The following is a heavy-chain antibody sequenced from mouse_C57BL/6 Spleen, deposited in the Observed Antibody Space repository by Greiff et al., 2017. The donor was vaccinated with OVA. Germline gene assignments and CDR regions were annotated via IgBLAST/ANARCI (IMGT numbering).Heavy chain of an antibody. CDR1: GFTFSDYG. D-gene: IGHD1-1*01. J-gene: IGHJ3*01. CDR3: ARPSYYGSTAWFAY. V-gene: IGHV5-17*01. Sequence: EVMLVESGGGLVKPGGSLKLSCAASGFTFSDYGMHWVRQAPEKGLEWVAYISSGSSTIYYADTVKGRFTISRDNAKNTLFLQMTSLRSEDTAMYYCARPSYYGSTAWFAYWGQGTLVTVSA. CDR2: ISSGSSTI.